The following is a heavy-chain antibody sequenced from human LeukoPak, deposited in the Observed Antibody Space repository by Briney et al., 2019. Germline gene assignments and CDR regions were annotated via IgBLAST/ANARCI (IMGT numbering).Heavy chain of an antibody. CDR2: IYTSGST. CDR3: ARGRGEDTVFGVVITDDAFDI. J-gene: IGHJ3*02. V-gene: IGHV4-4*07. D-gene: IGHD3-3*01. Sequence: KPSETLSLTCTVSGGSISSYYWSWIRQPAGKGLEWIGRIYTSGSTNYNPSLKSRVTISVDKSKNQFSLKLSSVTAADTAVYYCARGRGEDTVFGVVITDDAFDIWAQGTMVTVSS. CDR1: GGSISSYY.